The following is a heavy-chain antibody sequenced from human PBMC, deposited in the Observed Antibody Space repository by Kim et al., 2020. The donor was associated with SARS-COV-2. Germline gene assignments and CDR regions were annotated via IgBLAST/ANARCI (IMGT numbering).Heavy chain of an antibody. CDR2: ISSNGIST. CDR3: LRGGEGQLVRCCDY. CDR1: GFSFSSYA. V-gene: IGHV3-64*01. Sequence: GGSLRLSCAASGFSFSSYAMHWVRQAPGKGLEHVSAISSNGISTYYANSVKGRFTISRDNSKNTVYLQMDSLRAEDMAVYYCLRGGEGQLVRCCDYWG. J-gene: IGHJ4*03. D-gene: IGHD6-13*01.